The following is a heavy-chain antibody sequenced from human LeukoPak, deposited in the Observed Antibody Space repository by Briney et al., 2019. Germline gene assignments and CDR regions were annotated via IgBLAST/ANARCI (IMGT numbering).Heavy chain of an antibody. CDR2: INPNSGGT. Sequence: ASVKVSCKASGYTFTGHYMHWVRQAPGQGLEWMGRINPNSGGTNYAQKFQGRVTMTRDTSISTAYMEPSRLRSDDTAVYYCARVGTMVRGVPRVGFDYWGQGTLVTVSS. J-gene: IGHJ4*02. CDR1: GYTFTGHY. V-gene: IGHV1-2*06. CDR3: ARVGTMVRGVPRVGFDY. D-gene: IGHD3-10*01.